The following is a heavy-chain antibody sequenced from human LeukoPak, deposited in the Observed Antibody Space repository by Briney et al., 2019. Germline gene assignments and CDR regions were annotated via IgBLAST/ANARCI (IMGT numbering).Heavy chain of an antibody. V-gene: IGHV3-7*03. CDR2: INSDGSEG. Sequence: GGSLRLSCAVSGFTFSGFWMSWSRQAPGKGLEWVASINSDGSEGYYADVVKGRFTISRDNAENSLYLQINSLRAEDTAVYYCAKSSYSSSSSVWGQGTMVTVTS. CDR1: GFTFSGFW. CDR3: AKSSYSSSSSV. J-gene: IGHJ3*01. D-gene: IGHD6-6*01.